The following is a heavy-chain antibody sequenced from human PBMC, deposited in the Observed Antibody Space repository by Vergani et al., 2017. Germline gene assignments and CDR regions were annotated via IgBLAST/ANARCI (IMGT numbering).Heavy chain of an antibody. D-gene: IGHD3-16*01. V-gene: IGHV3-7*03. CDR1: GFTFSSYA. CDR2: IKQDGSEK. J-gene: IGHJ3*02. Sequence: EVQLLESGGGLVQPGGSLRLSCAASGFTFSSYAMSWVRQAPGKGLEWVGNIKQDGSEKYYVDSVKGRFTISRDNAKNSLYLQMNSLRAEDTAVYYCAKDWGYDAFDIWGQGTMVTVSS. CDR3: AKDWGYDAFDI.